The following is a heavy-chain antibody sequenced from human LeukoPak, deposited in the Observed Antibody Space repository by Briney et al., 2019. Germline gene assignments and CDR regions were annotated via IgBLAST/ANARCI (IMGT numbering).Heavy chain of an antibody. J-gene: IGHJ4*02. CDR3: ASPYSTSSPYYFDY. CDR2: INSDGSST. V-gene: IGHV3-74*01. Sequence: PGGSLRLSCAASGFTFSSYWIHWVRQAPGKGLVWVSRINSDGSSTSYADSVKGRFTISRDNAKNTLYLQVNSLRAEDTAVYYCASPYSTSSPYYFDYWGQGTLVTVSS. CDR1: GFTFSSYW. D-gene: IGHD6-6*01.